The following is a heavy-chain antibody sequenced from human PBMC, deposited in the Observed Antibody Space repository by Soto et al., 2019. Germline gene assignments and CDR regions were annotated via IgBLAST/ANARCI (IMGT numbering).Heavy chain of an antibody. CDR3: ARGPHVGISTS. J-gene: IGHJ4*02. CDR2: IYSGGST. CDR1: GLNVSSNY. V-gene: IGHV3-53*01. D-gene: IGHD2-2*01. Sequence: GGSMGLSCAASGLNVSSNYMSWVRQAPGKGLEWLSVIYSGGSTYYAESVKGRFTISRDNSKNTLNLQMNALRVEDTAVYYCARGPHVGISTSWGQGTLVTVSS.